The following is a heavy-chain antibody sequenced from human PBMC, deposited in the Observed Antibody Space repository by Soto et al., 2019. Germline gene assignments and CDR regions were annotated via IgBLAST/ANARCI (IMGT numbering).Heavy chain of an antibody. CDR3: PTPSPSGAFAGSFDS. J-gene: IGHJ5*01. D-gene: IGHD4-17*01. CDR2: ISGRGGNI. CDR1: GFRLNDYA. Sequence: GGSLTVACATSGFRLNDYAINWGREGPGRGLGWVSVISGRGGNIFYGDFVKGRFAISRDNSKNIVYLEMNHQTADDTALYSRPTPSPSGAFAGSFDSWGQGTKVTVPP. V-gene: IGHV3-23*01.